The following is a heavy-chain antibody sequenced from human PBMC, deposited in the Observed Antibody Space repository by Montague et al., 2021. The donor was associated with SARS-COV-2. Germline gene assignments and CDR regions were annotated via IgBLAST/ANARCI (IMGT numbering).Heavy chain of an antibody. CDR3: ARLGVGVGPAPILGIGPFYSYFYMDV. D-gene: IGHD2-2*02. J-gene: IGHJ6*03. V-gene: IGHV4-34*01. Sequence: SETLSLTCAVYGGSFSGYYWNWIRQPPGKGLEWIGEINHSGSANYNPSLKRRVTISVDTSKNQFSLKLNSVTAADTAVYYCARLGVGVGPAPILGIGPFYSYFYMDVWGKGATVTVSS. CDR2: INHSGSA. CDR1: GGSFSGYY.